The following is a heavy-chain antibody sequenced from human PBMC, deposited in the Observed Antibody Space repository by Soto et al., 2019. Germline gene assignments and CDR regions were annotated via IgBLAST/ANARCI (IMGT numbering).Heavy chain of an antibody. CDR3: AGIYSGSPGGTLRY. Sequence: QVQLRESGPGLVKASQTRSLTCTVSGGSISSGGYYWSWIRQHPGKALEWIGYIYYSGSTYYNPSLKSRVTISVDTSKNQFSLKLSSVTAADTAVYYCAGIYSGSPGGTLRYWGQGTLVTVSS. CDR1: GGSISSGGYY. CDR2: IYYSGST. D-gene: IGHD1-26*01. V-gene: IGHV4-31*03. J-gene: IGHJ4*02.